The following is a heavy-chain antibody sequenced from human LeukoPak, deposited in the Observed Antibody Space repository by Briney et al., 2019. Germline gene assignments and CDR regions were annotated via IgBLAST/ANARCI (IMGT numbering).Heavy chain of an antibody. D-gene: IGHD6-13*01. CDR1: GFTVSSTY. Sequence: GGSLRLSCAASGFTVSSTYMSWVRQAPGKGLEWVSVIYSGGRTYYADSVKGRFTISRDNSKNTLYLQMNSLRAEDTAVYYCARSGRIAAAGNQPYYFDYWGQGTLVTVSS. J-gene: IGHJ4*02. CDR3: ARSGRIAAAGNQPYYFDY. V-gene: IGHV3-53*05. CDR2: IYSGGRT.